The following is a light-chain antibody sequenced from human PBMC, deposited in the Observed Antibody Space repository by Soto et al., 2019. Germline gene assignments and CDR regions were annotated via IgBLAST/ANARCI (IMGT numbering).Light chain of an antibody. J-gene: IGLJ1*01. CDR3: GSYTTGSSYV. Sequence: QSALTQPASVSGSPGQSITISRTGSSSDVGGYNYVSWYQQHPGKAPKVMIFDVSNRPSGVSNRFSGSKSGNTASLTISGLQAEDEADYYCGSYTTGSSYVFGTGTKLTVL. CDR1: SSDVGGYNY. V-gene: IGLV2-14*03. CDR2: DVS.